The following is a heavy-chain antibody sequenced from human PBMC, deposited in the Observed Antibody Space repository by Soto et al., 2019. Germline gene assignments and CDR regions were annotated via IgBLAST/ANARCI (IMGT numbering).Heavy chain of an antibody. CDR2: IYHSGTF. CDR1: GGSVERSSC. J-gene: IGHJ6*02. D-gene: IGHD2-15*01. Sequence: QVRLKESGPGLVKPSGTLSLPCAVSGGSVERSSCWSWVRQAPGKGLEWIGEIYHSGTFNYNPSLASRVSVSVDKSTNQFSLSLNSVTAADTAVYYCVRSVPAATWAYNGMDVWGQGTTVTVSS. V-gene: IGHV4-4*02. CDR3: VRSVPAATWAYNGMDV.